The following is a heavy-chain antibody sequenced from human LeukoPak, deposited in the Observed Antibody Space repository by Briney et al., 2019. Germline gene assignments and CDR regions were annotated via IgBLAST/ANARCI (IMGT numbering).Heavy chain of an antibody. Sequence: GGSLRLSCATSGFTFSSYSMSWVRQAPGKGLEWVSGISGSGDTTYYGDSVKGRFTISRDNSKNTLYLQMNSLRAEDTAVYYCAREPTDLSSAASAFDIWGQGTMVTVSS. J-gene: IGHJ3*02. D-gene: IGHD2-2*01. V-gene: IGHV3-23*01. CDR2: ISGSGDTT. CDR1: GFTFSSYS. CDR3: AREPTDLSSAASAFDI.